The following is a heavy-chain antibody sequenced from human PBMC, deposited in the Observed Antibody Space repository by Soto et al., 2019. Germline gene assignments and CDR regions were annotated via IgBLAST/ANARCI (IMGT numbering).Heavy chain of an antibody. CDR2: IYYSGST. CDR3: ARGHIGFVVVPSSPGTNWFDP. V-gene: IGHV4-31*03. D-gene: IGHD2-15*01. Sequence: SETLSLTCTVSGGSISSGGYYWSWIRQHPGKGLEWIGYIYYSGSTYYNPSLKSRVTISVDTSKNQFSLKLSSVTAADTAVYYCARGHIGFVVVPSSPGTNWFDPWGQGTLVTVSS. CDR1: GGSISSGGYY. J-gene: IGHJ5*02.